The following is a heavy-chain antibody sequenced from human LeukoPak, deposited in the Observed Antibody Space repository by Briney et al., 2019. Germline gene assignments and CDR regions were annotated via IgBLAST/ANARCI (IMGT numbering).Heavy chain of an antibody. Sequence: GVSLRLCCAACGLTFSTSAMGWVRQATWGGLEWGSGLTGGGGGTSYADCVKGRFTISRDNSKDTLYLQMNSLRAEDTAVYYCAKDKGAVAGTFDYWGQGTLVSVSS. CDR3: AKDKGAVAGTFDY. CDR1: GLTFSTSA. J-gene: IGHJ4*02. V-gene: IGHV3-23*01. D-gene: IGHD2-21*01. CDR2: LTGGGGGT.